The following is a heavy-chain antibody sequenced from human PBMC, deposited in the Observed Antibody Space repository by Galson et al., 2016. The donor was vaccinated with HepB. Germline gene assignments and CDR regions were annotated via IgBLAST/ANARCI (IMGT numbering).Heavy chain of an antibody. V-gene: IGHV3-23*01. Sequence: SLRLSCAASGFTFSSYALTWVRQAPGRGLEWVSDISAGGGETYYADSVKGRFTTSRDNSKNTLYLQMHSLRVDDTAVYYCAKVPFPVVAEAMLGGLDYWGQGSLVTVSS. CDR3: AKVPFPVVAEAMLGGLDY. CDR2: ISAGGGET. J-gene: IGHJ4*02. D-gene: IGHD3-10*02. CDR1: GFTFSSYA.